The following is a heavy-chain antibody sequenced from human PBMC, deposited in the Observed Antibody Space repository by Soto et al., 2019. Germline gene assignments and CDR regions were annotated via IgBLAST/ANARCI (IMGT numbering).Heavy chain of an antibody. CDR3: ARGRYGEY. Sequence: QVHLVQSGAEVKKPGASVKVSCKGSGYAFTTYGITWVRQAPGQGLERMGWISAHNGNTNYAQKLQGRVTVTRDTSTSTAYMELRSLRSDVTGVYYCARGRYGEYWGQGALVTVSS. CDR2: ISAHNGNT. CDR1: GYAFTTYG. V-gene: IGHV1-18*01. J-gene: IGHJ4*02. D-gene: IGHD3-10*01.